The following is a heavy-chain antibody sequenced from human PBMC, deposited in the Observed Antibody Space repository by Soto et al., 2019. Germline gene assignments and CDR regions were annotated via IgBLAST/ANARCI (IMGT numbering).Heavy chain of an antibody. J-gene: IGHJ4*02. Sequence: PSQTLSLTCPISGNSVSSKSAAWNWIRKSPSRRLEWLGRTYYRSKWYNEYAVSVKSRIIINPDTSKNQFSLQLNSVTPEDTAVYYCARSGNEGAVDYWGQGTLVTVS. CDR1: GNSVSSKSAA. D-gene: IGHD1-26*01. CDR3: ARSGNEGAVDY. V-gene: IGHV6-1*01. CDR2: TYYRSKWYN.